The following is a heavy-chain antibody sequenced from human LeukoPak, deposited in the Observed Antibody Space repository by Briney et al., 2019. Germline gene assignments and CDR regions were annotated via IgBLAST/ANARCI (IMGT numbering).Heavy chain of an antibody. CDR1: GGTFSSYA. J-gene: IGHJ6*03. CDR2: IIPIFGTA. CDR3: ARSSIAARRVSDYYYYMDV. V-gene: IGHV1-69*05. D-gene: IGHD6-6*01. Sequence: SVKVSYKASGGTFSSYAISWVRQDPGQGLEWMGGIIPIFGTANYAQKFQGRVTITTDESTSTAYMELSSLRSEDTAVYYCARSSIAARRVSDYYYYMDVWGKGTTVTVSS.